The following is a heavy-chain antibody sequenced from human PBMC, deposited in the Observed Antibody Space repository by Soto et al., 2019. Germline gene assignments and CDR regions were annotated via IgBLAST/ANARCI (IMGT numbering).Heavy chain of an antibody. CDR2: ISTSGGST. V-gene: IGHV3-23*01. D-gene: IGHD3-10*01. CDR1: GFTFNTYP. CDR3: ARLLSVCGTGRPMAYFVY. J-gene: IGHJ4*02. Sequence: EVQLLDSGGGLVRPGGSLRLSCAASGFTFNTYPMSWVRQAPGKGLEWVSAISTSGGSTYYADSVKGRFTISRDNSKNTVLLQMISLRAEDTAVYYCARLLSVCGTGRPMAYFVYWGQGKLVTVSS.